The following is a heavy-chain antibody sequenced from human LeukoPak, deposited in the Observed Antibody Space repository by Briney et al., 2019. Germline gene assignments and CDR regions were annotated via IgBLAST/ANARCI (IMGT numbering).Heavy chain of an antibody. J-gene: IGHJ4*02. V-gene: IGHV3-74*01. D-gene: IGHD1-26*01. Sequence: PGGSLRLSCAASGFTFSTYWMHWVRQSPGKGLVWVSRINMDGTTISYAGSVEGRFTISRDNAKNTLYLQMNSLRAEDTAVYYCARVSRGSYYFDYWGQGALVTVSS. CDR2: INMDGTTI. CDR1: GFTFSTYW. CDR3: ARVSRGSYYFDY.